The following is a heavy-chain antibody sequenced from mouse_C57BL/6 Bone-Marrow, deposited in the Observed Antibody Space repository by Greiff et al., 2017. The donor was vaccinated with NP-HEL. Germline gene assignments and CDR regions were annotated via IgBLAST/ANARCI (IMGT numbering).Heavy chain of an antibody. D-gene: IGHD2-4*01. CDR1: GYTFTDYE. CDR3: TRFYYDYGGPWFAY. Sequence: QVQLQQSGAELVRPGASVTLSCKASGYTFTDYEMHWVKQTPVHGLEWIGAIDPETGGTAYNQKFKGKAILTADKSSSTAYMELRSLTSEDSAVYYCTRFYYDYGGPWFAYWGQGTLVTVSA. V-gene: IGHV1-15*01. J-gene: IGHJ3*01. CDR2: IDPETGGT.